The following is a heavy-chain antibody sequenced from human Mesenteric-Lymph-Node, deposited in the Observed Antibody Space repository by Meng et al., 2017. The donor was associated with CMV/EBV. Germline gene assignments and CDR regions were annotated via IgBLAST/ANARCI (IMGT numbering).Heavy chain of an antibody. CDR3: AKGGFGVVPFHP. CDR1: GFSFSDYV. V-gene: IGHV3-23*01. Sequence: GGSLRLSCAASGFSFSDYVMSWVRQAPGKGLEWVSLIRGSGVITNYADSVKGRFTISRDNSKNTVYLQMNSLRAEDTAVYYCAKGGFGVVPFHPWGQETLVTVSS. D-gene: IGHD3-3*01. J-gene: IGHJ5*02. CDR2: IRGSGVIT.